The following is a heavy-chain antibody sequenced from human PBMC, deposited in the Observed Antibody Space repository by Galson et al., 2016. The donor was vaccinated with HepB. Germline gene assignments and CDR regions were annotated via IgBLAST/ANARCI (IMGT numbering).Heavy chain of an antibody. CDR3: ARLAAAGDYFDY. D-gene: IGHD6-13*01. J-gene: IGHJ4*02. CDR1: GFTFRNYN. Sequence: SVKVSCKASGFTFRNYNMHWVRQAPGQGLEWMGIINRGGPGTIYAQKFQDRLTMTSDTSTSTAYMELSSLRSEDTAVYYCARLAAAGDYFDYWGQGTLVTVSS. CDR2: INRGGPGT. V-gene: IGHV1-46*01.